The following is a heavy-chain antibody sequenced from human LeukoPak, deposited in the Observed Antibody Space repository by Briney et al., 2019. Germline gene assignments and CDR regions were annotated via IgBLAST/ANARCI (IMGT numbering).Heavy chain of an antibody. V-gene: IGHV4-31*03. D-gene: IGHD5-24*01. CDR3: ARFAEPTSRRDGYNDPDY. CDR1: GGSISSGGYY. CDR2: IYYSGST. Sequence: SETLSLTCTVSGGSISSGGYYWSWIRQHPGKGLEWIGYIYYSGSTYYNPSLESRVTISVDTSKNQLSLKLSSVTAADTAVYYCARFAEPTSRRDGYNDPDYWGQGTLVTVSS. J-gene: IGHJ4*02.